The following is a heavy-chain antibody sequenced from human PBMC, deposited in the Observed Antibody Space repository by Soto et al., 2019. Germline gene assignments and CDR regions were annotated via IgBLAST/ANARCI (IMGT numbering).Heavy chain of an antibody. CDR2: ISGSGGST. CDR1: GFTFSSYA. J-gene: IGHJ4*02. CDR3: ASRGSGSYYDY. D-gene: IGHD1-26*01. V-gene: IGHV3-23*01. Sequence: EVQLLESGGGLVQPGGSLRLSCAASGFTFSSYAMRWVRQAPGKGLEWVSAISGSGGSTYYADSVKGRFTISRDNSKNTLYLQMNSLRAEDAAVYYCASRGSGSYYDYWGQGTLVTVSS.